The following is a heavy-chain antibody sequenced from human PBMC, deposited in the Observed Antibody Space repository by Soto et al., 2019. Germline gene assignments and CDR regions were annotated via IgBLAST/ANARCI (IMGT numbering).Heavy chain of an antibody. CDR2: ISYDGSRE. Sequence: GGSLRLSCEVSGFIFSTYAMHWLRQAPGKGLEWVAIISYDGSREYYADSVKGRFTVSRDNSRNTLYMQMNSLSAEDTAVYYCARESEDLTSNFDYWGQGTLVTVSS. J-gene: IGHJ4*02. CDR1: GFIFSTYA. V-gene: IGHV3-30-3*01. CDR3: ARESEDLTSNFDY.